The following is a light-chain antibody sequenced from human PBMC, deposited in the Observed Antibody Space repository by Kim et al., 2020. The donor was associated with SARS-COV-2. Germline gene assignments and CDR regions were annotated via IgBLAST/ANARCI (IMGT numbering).Light chain of an antibody. CDR1: QSVTSY. CDR2: DAS. Sequence: LSLGKRAPLSCRARQSVTSYLAWYQQRPGQAPTLLIYDASSRATAIPARFSGSGSGTDFTLTISSVVPEDFAVYYCQQRSSRPYTFGQGTKLEI. V-gene: IGKV3-11*01. J-gene: IGKJ2*01. CDR3: QQRSSRPYT.